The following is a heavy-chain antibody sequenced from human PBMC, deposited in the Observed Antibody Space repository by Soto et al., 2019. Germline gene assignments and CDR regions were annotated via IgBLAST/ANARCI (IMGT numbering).Heavy chain of an antibody. D-gene: IGHD2-15*01. V-gene: IGHV3-33*01. CDR3: PRVFGVVAASNCFNP. CDR2: IWYDGSNK. Sequence: PGGSLRLSCAASGFTFSSYGMHWVRQAPGKGLEWVAVIWYDGSNKYYADSVKGRFTISRDNSKNTLYLQMNSLRAEDTAVYYCPRVFGVVAASNCFNPWGRGPLFPVSS. J-gene: IGHJ5*02. CDR1: GFTFSSYG.